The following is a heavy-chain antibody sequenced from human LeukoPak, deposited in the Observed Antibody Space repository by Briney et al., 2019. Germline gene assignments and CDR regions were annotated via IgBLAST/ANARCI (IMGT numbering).Heavy chain of an antibody. CDR3: TRNSGWYGLS. Sequence: GGSLRLSCAASGFTFSSYAMNWVRQAPGKGLEWVSAITGSGGRTYYADSVKGRFTISRDNSNNTLFLHLNSLRGEDTAVYYCTRNSGWYGLSWGQGTLVTVSS. V-gene: IGHV3-23*01. CDR2: ITGSGGRT. CDR1: GFTFSSYA. J-gene: IGHJ1*01. D-gene: IGHD6-19*01.